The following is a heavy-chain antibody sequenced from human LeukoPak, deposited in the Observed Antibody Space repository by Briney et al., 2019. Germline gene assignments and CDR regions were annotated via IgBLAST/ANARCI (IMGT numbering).Heavy chain of an antibody. V-gene: IGHV3-30*18. D-gene: IGHD1-26*01. J-gene: IGHJ4*02. CDR2: ILYDGSHE. CDR3: AQGGEGGSHRYFEY. CDR1: GFTFSSYG. Sequence: PGRSLRLSCAASGFTFSSYGMHWVRQAPGKGLVWVTFILYDGSHEYYADSVKGRFTSSRDNSKNTLYLQMNSLRPEDTAVYYCAQGGEGGSHRYFEYWGQGTLVTVSS.